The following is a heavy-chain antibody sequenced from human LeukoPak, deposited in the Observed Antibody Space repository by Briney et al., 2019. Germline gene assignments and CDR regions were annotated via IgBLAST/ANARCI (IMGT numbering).Heavy chain of an antibody. V-gene: IGHV1-2*02. CDR2: INPNSGGT. Sequence: ASVKVSFKASGYTFTGYFMHWVRQAPGQGLEGMGGINPNSGGTNYAQKFQGRVTMTRATSISTAYMELNRLRSDDTAVYYCARDKVPSENSSRNFYFDYWGQGTLVTVSS. J-gene: IGHJ4*02. CDR1: GYTFTGYF. D-gene: IGHD6-13*01. CDR3: ARDKVPSENSSRNFYFDY.